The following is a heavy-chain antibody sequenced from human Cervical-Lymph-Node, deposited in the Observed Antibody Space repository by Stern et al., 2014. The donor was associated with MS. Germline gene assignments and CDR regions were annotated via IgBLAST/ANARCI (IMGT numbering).Heavy chain of an antibody. Sequence: QVQLQESGPGLLKPSGTLSLTCAVSGDSISGNKWWSWVRQPPEKGLEWIGEIHPGGSTNYNPSLKSRVTMSLDKSKNHLSLELTSVTAADTAVYYCVTDWSAYGYSYDYWGQGTLVTVSS. CDR2: IHPGGST. CDR1: GDSISGNKW. CDR3: VTDWSAYGYSYDY. D-gene: IGHD3-3*01. V-gene: IGHV4-4*02. J-gene: IGHJ4*02.